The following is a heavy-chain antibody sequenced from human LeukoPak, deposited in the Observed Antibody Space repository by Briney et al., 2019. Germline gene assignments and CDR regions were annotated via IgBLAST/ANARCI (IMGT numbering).Heavy chain of an antibody. D-gene: IGHD2-15*01. Sequence: SVKVSCKASGGTFSSYAISWVRQAPGQGLEWMGRIIPILGIANYAQKFQGRVTITADKSTSTAYMELSSLRSEDTAVYYCARQGYCSGGSCYGVDFDYWGQGTLVTVSS. CDR3: ARQGYCSGGSCYGVDFDY. CDR2: IIPILGIA. V-gene: IGHV1-69*04. J-gene: IGHJ4*02. CDR1: GGTFSSYA.